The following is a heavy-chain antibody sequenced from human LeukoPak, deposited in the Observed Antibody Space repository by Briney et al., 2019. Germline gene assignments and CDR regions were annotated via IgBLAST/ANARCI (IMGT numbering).Heavy chain of an antibody. Sequence: GGSLRLSCAASGFTFSSYGMHWVRQAPGKGLEWVAFIRYDGSNKYYAGSVKGRFTISRDNSKNTLYLQMNSLRAEDTAVYYCARDWRDSSGKFPNDAFDIWGQGTMVTVSS. CDR1: GFTFSSYG. CDR2: IRYDGSNK. V-gene: IGHV3-30*02. D-gene: IGHD3-22*01. CDR3: ARDWRDSSGKFPNDAFDI. J-gene: IGHJ3*02.